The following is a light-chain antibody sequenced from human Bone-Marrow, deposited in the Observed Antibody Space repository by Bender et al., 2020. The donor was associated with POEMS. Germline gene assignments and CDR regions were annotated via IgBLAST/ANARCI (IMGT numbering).Light chain of an antibody. V-gene: IGLV2-23*02. CDR2: DVS. J-gene: IGLJ3*02. CDR3: CSYSGGTTWV. CDR1: RSDVGSYNL. Sequence: QSALTQPASVSGSLGQSITISCTGTRSDVGSYNLVSWYQQHPSKAPKLLIYDVSERPSGVPDRFSGSKSGNTASLTVSGLQAEDEADYFCCSYSGGTTWVFGGGTKLTVL.